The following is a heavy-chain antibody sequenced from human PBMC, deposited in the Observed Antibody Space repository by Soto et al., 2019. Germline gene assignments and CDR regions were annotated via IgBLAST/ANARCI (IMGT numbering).Heavy chain of an antibody. CDR2: ISGSGGST. V-gene: IGHV3-23*01. CDR1: GFTFSSYA. CDR3: GKPRQAVARPGKHAFDI. J-gene: IGHJ3*02. Sequence: EVQLLESGGGLVQPGGSLRLSCAASGFTFSSYAMSWVRQAPGKGLEWVSAISGSGGSTYYADSVKGRFTISRDRSKNPLYRQMNSLRAEDTAVYYCGKPRQAVARPGKHAFDIWGQGTMVTVSS. D-gene: IGHD6-19*01.